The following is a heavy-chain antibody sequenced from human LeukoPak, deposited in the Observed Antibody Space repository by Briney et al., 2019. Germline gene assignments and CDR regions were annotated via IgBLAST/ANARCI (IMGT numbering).Heavy chain of an antibody. V-gene: IGHV3-21*01. D-gene: IGHD2-2*01. Sequence: GGSLRLSCAASGFTFSSSSMNWVRQAPGKGLEWVSSISSSSSYIYYADSVKGRFTISRDNAKNSLYLQMNSLRAEDTAVYYCARDPYCSSTSCYLDYWGQGTLVTVSS. CDR1: GFTFSSSS. J-gene: IGHJ4*02. CDR2: ISSSSSYI. CDR3: ARDPYCSSTSCYLDY.